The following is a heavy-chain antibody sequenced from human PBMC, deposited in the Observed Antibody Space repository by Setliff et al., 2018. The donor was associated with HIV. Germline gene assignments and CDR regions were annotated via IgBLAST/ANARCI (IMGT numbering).Heavy chain of an antibody. V-gene: IGHV3-7*03. CDR3: ARIPYSDSFFDS. CDR1: GFTFSSYA. CDR2: IKQDGSDK. D-gene: IGHD4-17*01. Sequence: GGSLRLSCAASGFTFSSYAMSWVRQAPGKGLEWVANIKQDGSDKYYVDSVKGRFIISRDNAKNSVYLQMNSLRAEDTAVYYCARIPYSDSFFDSWGQGTLVTVSS. J-gene: IGHJ4*02.